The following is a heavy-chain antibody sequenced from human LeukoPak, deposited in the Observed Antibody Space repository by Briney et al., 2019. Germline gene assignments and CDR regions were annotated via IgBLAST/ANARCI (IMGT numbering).Heavy chain of an antibody. CDR1: GGSFSGYY. CDR2: INHSGGT. J-gene: IGHJ5*02. Sequence: SETLSLTCAVYGGSFSGYYWSWIRQPPGKGLEWIGEINHSGGTNYNPSLKSRVTISVDTSKNQFSLKLSSVTAADTAVYYCARLGEYGSGSPYPNWFDPWGQGTLVTVSS. V-gene: IGHV4-34*01. D-gene: IGHD3-10*01. CDR3: ARLGEYGSGSPYPNWFDP.